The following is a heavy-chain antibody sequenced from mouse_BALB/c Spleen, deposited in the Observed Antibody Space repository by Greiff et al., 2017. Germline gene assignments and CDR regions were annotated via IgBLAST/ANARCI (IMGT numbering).Heavy chain of an antibody. J-gene: IGHJ4*01. CDR2: IDPSDSET. Sequence: VQLQQSGPQLVRPGASVKISCKASGYSFTSYWMHWVKQRPGQGLEWIGMIDPSDSETRLNQKFKDKATLTVDKSSSTAYMQLSSPTSEDSAVYYCAREGGYAMDDWGQGTSVTVSS. CDR1: GYSFTSYW. V-gene: IGHV1S126*01. CDR3: AREGGYAMDD.